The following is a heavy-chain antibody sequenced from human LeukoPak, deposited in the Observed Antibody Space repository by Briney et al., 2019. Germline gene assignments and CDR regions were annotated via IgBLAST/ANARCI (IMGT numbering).Heavy chain of an antibody. CDR2: INTDGSST. CDR3: ARAVPTAALATFDI. J-gene: IGHJ3*02. V-gene: IGHV3-74*01. Sequence: GGSLRLSCAASGFTVSSNYMSWVRQAPGKGLVWVSRINTDGSSTNYADSVKGRFTISRDNAKSTMYLQMSSLRAEDTAVYYCARAVPTAALATFDIWGQGTMVTVSS. D-gene: IGHD6-13*01. CDR1: GFTVSSNY.